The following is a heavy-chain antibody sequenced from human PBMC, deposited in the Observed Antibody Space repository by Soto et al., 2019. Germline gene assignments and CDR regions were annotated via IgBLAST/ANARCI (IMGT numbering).Heavy chain of an antibody. V-gene: IGHV4-31*03. D-gene: IGHD4-17*01. CDR1: GGSISSGGYY. CDR3: ARARTDYGDFPEYNWFDP. Sequence: PSETLSLTCTVSGGSISSGGYYWSWIRQHPGKGLEWIGYIYYSGSTYYNPSLKSRVTISVDTSKNQFSLKLSSVTAADTAVYYCARARTDYGDFPEYNWFDPWGQGTLVTVSS. J-gene: IGHJ5*02. CDR2: IYYSGST.